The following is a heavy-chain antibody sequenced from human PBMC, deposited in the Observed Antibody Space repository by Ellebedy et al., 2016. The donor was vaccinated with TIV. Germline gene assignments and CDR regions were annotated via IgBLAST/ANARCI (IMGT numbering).Heavy chain of an antibody. J-gene: IGHJ3*02. D-gene: IGHD6-13*01. CDR3: ARVGQQLVREDGINDSFDI. V-gene: IGHV4-59*01. Sequence: MPSETLSLTCTVSGGSISSYYWSWIRQPPGKGLEWIGYIYYSGSTNYNPSLKSRVTISVDTSKNQFSLKLSSVTAADTAVYYCARVGQQLVREDGINDSFDIWGQGTMVTVSS. CDR1: GGSISSYY. CDR2: IYYSGST.